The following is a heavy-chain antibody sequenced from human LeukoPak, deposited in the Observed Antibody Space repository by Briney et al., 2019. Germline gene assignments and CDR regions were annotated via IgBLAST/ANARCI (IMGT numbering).Heavy chain of an antibody. J-gene: IGHJ1*01. CDR3: ARGALGGRDSSSSLYFQH. D-gene: IGHD6-6*01. CDR2: IYSGGST. V-gene: IGHV3-53*01. Sequence: GGSLRLSCAASGFTVSSNYMSWVRQAPGKGLEWVSVIYSGGSTYYADSVKGRFTISRDNAKNSLYLQMNSLRAEDTAVYYCARGALGGRDSSSSLYFQHWGQGTLVTVSS. CDR1: GFTVSSNY.